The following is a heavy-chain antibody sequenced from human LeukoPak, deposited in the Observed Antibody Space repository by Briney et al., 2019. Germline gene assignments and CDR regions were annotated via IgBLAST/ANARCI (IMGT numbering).Heavy chain of an antibody. Sequence: PGGSLRLSCAASGFTFSSYGMSWVRQAPGKGLEWVSAISGSGGSTYYADSVKGRFTISRDNSKNTLYLQMNSLRAEDTAVYYCAKDAAHPNYYDSSGYYGTWGQGTLVTISS. CDR3: AKDAAHPNYYDSSGYYGT. D-gene: IGHD3-22*01. CDR2: ISGSGGST. V-gene: IGHV3-23*01. CDR1: GFTFSSYG. J-gene: IGHJ4*02.